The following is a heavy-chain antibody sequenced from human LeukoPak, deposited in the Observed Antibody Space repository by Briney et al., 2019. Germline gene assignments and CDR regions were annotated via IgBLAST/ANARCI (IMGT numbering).Heavy chain of an antibody. CDR1: GYSISSGYD. J-gene: IGHJ4*02. V-gene: IGHV4-38-2*02. Sequence: SETLSLTCTVSGYSISSGYDWGWIRQAPGKRLEWLGSISQSGSTYDNPSLKSRVTISVDTSKNQFSLKLSSVTAADTAVYYCARGGGRYSGSFAGLLRTLNYFDYWGQGTLVTVSS. D-gene: IGHD5-12*01. CDR2: ISQSGST. CDR3: ARGGGRYSGSFAGLLRTLNYFDY.